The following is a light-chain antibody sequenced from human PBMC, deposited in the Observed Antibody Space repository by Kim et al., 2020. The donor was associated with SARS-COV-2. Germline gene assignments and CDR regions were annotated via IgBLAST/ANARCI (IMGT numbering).Light chain of an antibody. J-gene: IGKJ1*01. V-gene: IGKV1-6*02. CDR1: QDIRND. Sequence: AVQMTQSPSSLSASIGDRVTITCRASQDIRNDLGWYQKRPGKAPKLLIFAASTLQSGVSSRFSGSGSGSVFTLTITSLQPEDFATYFCLQDHSNPRTFGQGTKVDIK. CDR2: AAS. CDR3: LQDHSNPRT.